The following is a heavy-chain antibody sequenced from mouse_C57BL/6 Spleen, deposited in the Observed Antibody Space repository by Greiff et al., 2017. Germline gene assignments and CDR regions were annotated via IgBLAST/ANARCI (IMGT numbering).Heavy chain of an antibody. CDR1: GYTFTSYT. CDR2: INPSSGYT. CDR3: ARGDTTVVVGFDY. D-gene: IGHD1-1*01. Sequence: VQLQQSGAELARPGASVKMSCKASGYTFTSYTMHWVKQRPGQGLEWIGYINPSSGYTKYNQKFKDKATLTADKSSSTAYMQLSSLTSEDSAVYYCARGDTTVVVGFDYWGQGTTLTVSS. V-gene: IGHV1-4*01. J-gene: IGHJ2*01.